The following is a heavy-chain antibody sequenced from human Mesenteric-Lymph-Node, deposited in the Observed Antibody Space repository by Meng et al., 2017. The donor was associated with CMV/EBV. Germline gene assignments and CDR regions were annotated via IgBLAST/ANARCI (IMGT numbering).Heavy chain of an antibody. CDR3: ARAKSRGVVILNGMDV. Sequence: SETLSLTCTVSDASIIPTTSYWGWIRQPPGKGLEWIGSIYYSGSTYYNPSLKSRVTISVDTSKNQFSLKLSSVTAADTAVYCCARAKSRGVVILNGMDVWGQGTTVTVSS. J-gene: IGHJ6*02. CDR1: DASIIPTTSY. D-gene: IGHD3-3*01. V-gene: IGHV4-39*07. CDR2: IYYSGST.